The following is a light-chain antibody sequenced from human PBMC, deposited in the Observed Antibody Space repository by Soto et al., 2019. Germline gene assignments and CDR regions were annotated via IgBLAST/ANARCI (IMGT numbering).Light chain of an antibody. CDR2: GAS. CDR1: QSVSSN. V-gene: IGKV3-15*01. CDR3: QQYNNWPRET. J-gene: IGKJ2*01. Sequence: EIVMTQSPATLSVSPGERATLSCRASQSVSSNLAWYQQKPGQAPRLLIYGASTRATGIPARFSGSGSGTEFTLTISSLQSEDFVVYYCQQYNNWPRETFGQGTKLEIK.